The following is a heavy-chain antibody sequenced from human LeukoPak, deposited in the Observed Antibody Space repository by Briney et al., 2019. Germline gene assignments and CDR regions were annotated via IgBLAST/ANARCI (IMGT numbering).Heavy chain of an antibody. J-gene: IGHJ1*01. CDR1: GGSISSYY. CDR3: ARPRLSSGYTSGKYFQH. D-gene: IGHD3-22*01. Sequence: SETLSLTCTVSGGSISSYYWSWIRQPAGKGLEWIGRIYTSGSTNYNPSLKSRVTMSVDTSKNQFSLKLSSVTAADTAVYYCARPRLSSGYTSGKYFQHWGQGTLVTVSS. V-gene: IGHV4-4*07. CDR2: IYTSGST.